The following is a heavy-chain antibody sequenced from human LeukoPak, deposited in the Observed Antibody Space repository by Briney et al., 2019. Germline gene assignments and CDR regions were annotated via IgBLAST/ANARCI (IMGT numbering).Heavy chain of an antibody. V-gene: IGHV3-21*01. J-gene: IGHJ4*02. Sequence: GGSLRLSCAASGFTFSIYSMNWVRQAPGKGLEWVSSISSSSSSIYYADSVKGRFTISRDNAKNSLYLQMNSLRAGDTAVYYCARDYYGDYYFDFWGQGTLVTVSS. CDR3: ARDYYGDYYFDF. CDR1: GFTFSIYS. D-gene: IGHD4-17*01. CDR2: ISSSSSSI.